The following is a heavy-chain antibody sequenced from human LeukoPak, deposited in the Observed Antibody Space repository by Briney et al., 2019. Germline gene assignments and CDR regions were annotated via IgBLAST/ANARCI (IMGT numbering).Heavy chain of an antibody. D-gene: IGHD3-9*01. CDR1: GYTFTSYD. CDR3: ARGPSNYYDILTGYGY. V-gene: IGHV1-8*01. Sequence: ASVKVSCKASGYTFTSYDINWVRQATGQGLEWMGWMNPNSGNTGYAQKFQGRVTMTRNTSISTAYMELSSLRSEDTAVYYCARGPSNYYDILTGYGYWGQGTLVTVSS. CDR2: MNPNSGNT. J-gene: IGHJ4*02.